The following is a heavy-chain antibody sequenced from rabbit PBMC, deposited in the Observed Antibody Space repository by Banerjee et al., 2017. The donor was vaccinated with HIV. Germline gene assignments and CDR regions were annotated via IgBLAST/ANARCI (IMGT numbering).Heavy chain of an antibody. J-gene: IGHJ6*01. CDR3: ARDLAGVIGWNFGL. CDR1: GSDISSYA. V-gene: IGHV1S45*01. CDR2: INTSSGNT. Sequence: QEQLKESGGGLVTPAGTLTLTCTASGSDISSYAISWVRQAPGKGLEWIGRINTSSGNTVYASWAKGRFTISRTSSTTVTLQMTSLTAADTATYFCARDLAGVIGWNFGLWGQGTLVTVS. D-gene: IGHD4-1*01.